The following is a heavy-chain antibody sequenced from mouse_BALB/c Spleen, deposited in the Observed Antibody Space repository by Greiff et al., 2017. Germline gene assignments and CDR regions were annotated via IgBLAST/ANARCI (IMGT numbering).Heavy chain of an antibody. CDR2: ISTYYGDA. CDR3: ARVAEEFAY. J-gene: IGHJ3*01. V-gene: IGHV1S137*01. D-gene: IGHD1-1*01. CDR1: GYTFTDYA. Sequence: QVQLKQSGAELVRPGVSVKISCKGSGYTFTDYAMHWVKQSHAKSLEWIGVISTYYGDASYNQKFKGKATMTVDKSSSTAYMELARLTSEDSAIYYCARVAEEFAYWGQGTLVTVSA.